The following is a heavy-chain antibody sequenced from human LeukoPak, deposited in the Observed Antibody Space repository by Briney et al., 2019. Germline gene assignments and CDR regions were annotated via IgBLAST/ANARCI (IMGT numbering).Heavy chain of an antibody. V-gene: IGHV4-61*02. CDR1: GGSISTGSYS. D-gene: IGHD3-10*01. CDR3: ARDYGSGDQKCFDP. Sequence: SETLSLTCTVSGGSISTGSYSRNWIRQPAGKGLEWIGRIYTSGSTNYNPSLKSRVTVSVDTSKNQFSLKLSSVTAADTAVYYCARDYGSGDQKCFDPWGQGTLVTVSS. CDR2: IYTSGST. J-gene: IGHJ5*02.